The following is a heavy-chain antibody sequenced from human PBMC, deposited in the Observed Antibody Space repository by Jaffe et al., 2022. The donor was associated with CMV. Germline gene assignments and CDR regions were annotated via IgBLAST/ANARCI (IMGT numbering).Heavy chain of an antibody. CDR2: IYYSGST. CDR1: GGSISSSSYY. J-gene: IGHJ4*02. Sequence: QLQLQESGPGLVKPSETLSLTCTVSGGSISSSSYYWGWIRQPPGKGLEWIGSIYYSGSTYYNPSLKSRVTISVDTSKNQFSLKLSSVTAADTAVYYCARHLGSGYYYHFDYWGQGTLVTVSS. D-gene: IGHD3-22*01. CDR3: ARHLGSGYYYHFDY. V-gene: IGHV4-39*01.